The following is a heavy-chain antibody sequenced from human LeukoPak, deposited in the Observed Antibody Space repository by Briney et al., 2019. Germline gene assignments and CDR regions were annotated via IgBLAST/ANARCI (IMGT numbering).Heavy chain of an antibody. V-gene: IGHV3-23*01. CDR2: ISGSGGST. CDR1: GFTFSSYA. D-gene: IGHD3-9*01. Sequence: GGSLRLSCAASGFTFSSYAMSWVRQAPGKGLEWVSAISGSGGSTYYADSVKGRFTISRDNPKNTLYLQMNSLRAEDTAVYYCATKVGGYDILTGYYIFDYWGQGTLVTVSS. CDR3: ATKVGGYDILTGYYIFDY. J-gene: IGHJ4*02.